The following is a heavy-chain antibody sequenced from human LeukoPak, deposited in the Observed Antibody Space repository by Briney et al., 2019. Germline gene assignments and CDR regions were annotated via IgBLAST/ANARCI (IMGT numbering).Heavy chain of an antibody. CDR2: IYYSGST. D-gene: IGHD3-22*01. CDR1: GGSISSYY. CDR3: ARQIKYYYDSSGYSNPVIAFDI. Sequence: SETLSLTCTVSGGSISSYYWSWIRQPPGKGLAWIGYIYYSGSTNYNPSLKSRVTISVDTSKNQFSLKLSSVTAADTAVYYCARQIKYYYDSSGYSNPVIAFDIWGQGTMVTVSS. J-gene: IGHJ3*02. V-gene: IGHV4-59*08.